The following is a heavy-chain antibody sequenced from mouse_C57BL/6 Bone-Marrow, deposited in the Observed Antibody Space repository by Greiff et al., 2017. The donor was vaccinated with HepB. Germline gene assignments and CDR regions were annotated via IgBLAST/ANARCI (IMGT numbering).Heavy chain of an antibody. V-gene: IGHV8-12*01. D-gene: IGHD2-5*01. Sequence: QVTLKVCGPGILQSSQTLSLTCSFSGFSLSTSGMGVSWIRQPSGKGLEWLAHIYWDDDKRNHPSLKSRLTISKDTSRNQVFLMITSVDTADTATYYCARVYYSNYEGYAMDCWRRGTSVTDSS. J-gene: IGHJ4*01. CDR3: ARVYYSNYEGYAMDC. CDR1: GFSLSTSGMG. CDR2: IYWDDDK.